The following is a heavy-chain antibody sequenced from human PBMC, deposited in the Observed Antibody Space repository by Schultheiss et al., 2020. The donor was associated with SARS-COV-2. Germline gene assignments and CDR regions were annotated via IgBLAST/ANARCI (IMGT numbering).Heavy chain of an antibody. CDR3: ARAIILRVAFDI. CDR2: IYHSGST. D-gene: IGHD3-3*01. Sequence: SETLSLTCDVYGGPFNNYYWTWIRQPPTKGLEWIGSIYHSGSTYYNPSLKSRVTISVDTSKNQFALKLSSVTAADTAVYYCARAIILRVAFDIWGQGTMGTVS. CDR1: GGPFNNYY. V-gene: IGHV4-34*01. J-gene: IGHJ3*02.